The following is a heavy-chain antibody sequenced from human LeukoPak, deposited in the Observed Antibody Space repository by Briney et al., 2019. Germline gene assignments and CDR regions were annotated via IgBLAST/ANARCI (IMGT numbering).Heavy chain of an antibody. D-gene: IGHD1-26*01. Sequence: SETLSLTCTVSGSSISSYYWSWIRQPPGKGLEWIGYIYYSGSTNYNPSLKSRVTISVDTSKNQFSLKLSSVTAADTAVYYCARWELLPNWFDPWGQGTLVTVSS. J-gene: IGHJ5*02. CDR1: GSSISSYY. CDR2: IYYSGST. CDR3: ARWELLPNWFDP. V-gene: IGHV4-59*01.